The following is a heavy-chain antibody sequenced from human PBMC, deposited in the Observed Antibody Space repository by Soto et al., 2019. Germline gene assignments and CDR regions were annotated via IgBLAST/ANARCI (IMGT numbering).Heavy chain of an antibody. Sequence: GGSLRLSCAASGFTFSSYWMSWVRQAPGKGLEWVANIKQDGSEKYYVDSVKGRFTISRDNAKNSLYLQMNSLRAEDTAVYYCARVQYPLTYYDFWSGYNTKYNFDYWGQGTLVTVSS. J-gene: IGHJ4*02. CDR2: IKQDGSEK. D-gene: IGHD3-3*01. V-gene: IGHV3-7*01. CDR1: GFTFSSYW. CDR3: ARVQYPLTYYDFWSGYNTKYNFDY.